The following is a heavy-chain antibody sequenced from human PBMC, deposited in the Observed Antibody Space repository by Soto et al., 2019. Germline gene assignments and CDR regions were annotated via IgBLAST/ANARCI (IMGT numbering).Heavy chain of an antibody. Sequence: QGQLVESGGGVVQSGRSLRLSCAASGFIFSSYGMHWVRRAPGKGLEWVAVVSYDGANEAYADSVKGRFTVSRDNSKSTVFLEMNSLRANDTAVYYCAKSKSGVGPYQLQSFFDYGGQGALVAVSS. D-gene: IGHD2-2*01. V-gene: IGHV3-30*18. J-gene: IGHJ4*02. CDR3: AKSKSGVGPYQLQSFFDY. CDR2: VSYDGANE. CDR1: GFIFSSYG.